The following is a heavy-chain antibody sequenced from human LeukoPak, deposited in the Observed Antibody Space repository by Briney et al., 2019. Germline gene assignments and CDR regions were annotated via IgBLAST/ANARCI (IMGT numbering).Heavy chain of an antibody. CDR3: ARGSGSGYFDY. CDR2: IYYSGST. CDR1: GGSISSSSYY. J-gene: IGHJ4*02. Sequence: PSETLSLTCTVSGGSISSSSYYWGWIRQHPGKGLEWIGYIYYSGSTYYNPSLKSRVTTSVDTSKNQFSLKLSSVTAADTAVYYCARGSGSGYFDYWGQGTLVTVSS. V-gene: IGHV4-31*03. D-gene: IGHD3-10*01.